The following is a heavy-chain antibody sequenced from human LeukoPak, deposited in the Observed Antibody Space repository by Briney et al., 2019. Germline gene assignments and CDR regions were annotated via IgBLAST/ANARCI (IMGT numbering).Heavy chain of an antibody. Sequence: GGSLRLSCAASGFTFSRYSMNWVRQAPGKGLEGVSSISSSSSFIYYADSVKGRFTISRDNAKNSLYLQMNSLRAEDTAVYYCARDPPLGYCSSSSCPHLDYWGQGTLVTVSS. CDR1: GFTFSRYS. CDR2: ISSSSSFI. D-gene: IGHD2-2*01. J-gene: IGHJ4*02. V-gene: IGHV3-21*01. CDR3: ARDPPLGYCSSSSCPHLDY.